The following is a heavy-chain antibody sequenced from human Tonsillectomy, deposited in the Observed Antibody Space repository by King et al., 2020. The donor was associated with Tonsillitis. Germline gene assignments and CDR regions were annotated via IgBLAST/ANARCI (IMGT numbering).Heavy chain of an antibody. CDR1: GGSFSGYY. V-gene: IGHV4-34*01. Sequence: HVQLQQWGAGLLKPSETLSLTCAVYGGSFSGYYWSWIRQPPGKGLEWIGESNHYGSTNYNPSLKSRVTISADTSKNQFSLKLSSVTAADTAVYYCARGGFDILTGYYNVYWGQGTLVTVSS. CDR2: SNHYGST. D-gene: IGHD3-9*01. J-gene: IGHJ4*02. CDR3: ARGGFDILTGYYNVY.